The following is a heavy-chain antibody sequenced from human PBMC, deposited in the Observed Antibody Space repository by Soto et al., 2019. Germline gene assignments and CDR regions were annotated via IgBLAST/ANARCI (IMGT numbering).Heavy chain of an antibody. J-gene: IGHJ3*02. Sequence: QITLKESGPTLVKPTQTLTLTCTFSGFSLSTSGVGVGWIRQPPGKALEWLALIYWDDDKRYSPSLKSRLTITKDTSKNQVVLTMTNMDPVDTATYYCAHSYVDIVATRGAFDIWSQGTMVTVSS. D-gene: IGHD5-12*01. V-gene: IGHV2-5*02. CDR1: GFSLSTSGVG. CDR3: AHSYVDIVATRGAFDI. CDR2: IYWDDDK.